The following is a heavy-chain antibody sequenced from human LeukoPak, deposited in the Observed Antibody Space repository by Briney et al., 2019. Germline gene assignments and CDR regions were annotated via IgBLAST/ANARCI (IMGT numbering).Heavy chain of an antibody. CDR3: ARGLDQAVAGTCYFDY. CDR2: ISSSSSTI. D-gene: IGHD6-19*01. V-gene: IGHV3-48*02. Sequence: GGSLRLSCAASGFTFSSYGMNWVRQAPGKGLEWVSYISSSSSTIYYADSVKGRFTISRDNAKNSLYLQMNSLRDEDTAVYYCARGLDQAVAGTCYFDYWGQGTLVTVSS. J-gene: IGHJ4*02. CDR1: GFTFSSYG.